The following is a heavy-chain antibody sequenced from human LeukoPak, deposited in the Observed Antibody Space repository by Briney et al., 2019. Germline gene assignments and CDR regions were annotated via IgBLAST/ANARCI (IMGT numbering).Heavy chain of an antibody. CDR1: GFTFSNFA. V-gene: IGHV3-64*01. D-gene: IGHD2-2*01. CDR3: ARANCSSTSCYHALEF. Sequence: GGSLRLSCAASGFTFSNFAMHWVRQAPGKGLEYVSAISSNGGSTYYANSVKGRFTISRDNSRNTVYLQMGSLGPEDMAVYYCARANCSSTSCYHALEFWGQGTLVTVSS. CDR2: ISSNGGST. J-gene: IGHJ4*02.